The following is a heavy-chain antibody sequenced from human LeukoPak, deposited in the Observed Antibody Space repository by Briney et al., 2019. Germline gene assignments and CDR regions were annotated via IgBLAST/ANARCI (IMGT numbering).Heavy chain of an antibody. J-gene: IGHJ6*03. Sequence: GGSLRLSCAASGFTFSSYEMNWVRQAPGKGLEWVSYISRSGSTIYYADSVKGRFTISRDNAKNSLYLQMNSLRAEDTAVYYCARVVAATAYYYYYYMDVWGKGTTVTISS. CDR1: GFTFSSYE. CDR2: ISRSGSTI. D-gene: IGHD6-19*01. CDR3: ARVVAATAYYYYYYMDV. V-gene: IGHV3-48*03.